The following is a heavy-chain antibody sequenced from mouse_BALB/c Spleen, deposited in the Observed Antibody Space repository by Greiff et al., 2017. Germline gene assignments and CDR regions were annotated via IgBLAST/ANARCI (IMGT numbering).Heavy chain of an antibody. CDR3: ARDLGWLTDYYAMDY. Sequence: QVQLQQSGPGLVAPSQSLSITCTVSGFSLTSYGVHWVRQPPGKGLEWLGVIWAGGSTNYNSALMSRLSISKDNSKSQVFLKMNSLQTDDTAMYYCARDLGWLTDYYAMDYWGQGTSVTVSS. V-gene: IGHV2-9*02. D-gene: IGHD2-3*01. J-gene: IGHJ4*01. CDR2: IWAGGST. CDR1: GFSLTSYG.